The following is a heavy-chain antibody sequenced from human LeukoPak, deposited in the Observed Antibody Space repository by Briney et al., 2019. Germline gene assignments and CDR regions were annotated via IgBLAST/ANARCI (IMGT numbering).Heavy chain of an antibody. J-gene: IGHJ4*02. CDR2: IWYDGSKK. V-gene: IGHV3-33*06. D-gene: IGHD2/OR15-2a*01. CDR1: GFTFSSYG. CDR3: SKGLSIPSYFAY. Sequence: GRSLRLSCAASGFTFSSYGMHWVRQAPGKGREGVAVIWYDGSKKYYADSVKGRFTISIDNSKNTLYLQMNSLRAEDASVYYCSKGLSIPSYFAYWGQGTPVTV.